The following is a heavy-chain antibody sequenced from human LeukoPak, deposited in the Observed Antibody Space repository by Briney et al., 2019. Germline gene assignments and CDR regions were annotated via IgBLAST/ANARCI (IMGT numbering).Heavy chain of an antibody. Sequence: SETLSLTCTVSLDSPTSNFWSWVRQPPGKGLEWIGEIHRSGSPNYNPSLQSRVTISIDRSRNQIALELSSVTAADTAVYYCAREILGGFNPGAYWGQGTLVTVSS. V-gene: IGHV4-4*02. J-gene: IGHJ4*02. D-gene: IGHD1-14*01. CDR3: AREILGGFNPGAY. CDR2: IHRSGSP. CDR1: LDSPTSNF.